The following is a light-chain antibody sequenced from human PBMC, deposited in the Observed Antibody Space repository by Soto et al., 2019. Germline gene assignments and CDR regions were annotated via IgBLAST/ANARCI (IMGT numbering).Light chain of an antibody. CDR1: QSVGTY. Sequence: EIVLTQSPATLSLSPGERATLSCRASQSVGTYLAWYQQKPGQAPRLLIYDASNKATGIPARVSGSGSGTDFTLTISSLEPEDFAFYYCQQRTNWPWTFGQGTQVEIK. J-gene: IGKJ1*01. CDR2: DAS. CDR3: QQRTNWPWT. V-gene: IGKV3-11*01.